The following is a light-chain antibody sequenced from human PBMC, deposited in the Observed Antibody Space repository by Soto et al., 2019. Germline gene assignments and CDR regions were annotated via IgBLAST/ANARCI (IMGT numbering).Light chain of an antibody. J-gene: IGKJ1*01. Sequence: AIQMTQSPSSLSASVGDRVTITCRASQGIRNDLGWYQQKPGRAPKPLIYGASTLQSGVPSRFSGSGSGSDFTLTISSLQPEDFATYYCLQDYNYPWTFGQGTKVEVK. CDR3: LQDYNYPWT. CDR1: QGIRND. CDR2: GAS. V-gene: IGKV1-6*01.